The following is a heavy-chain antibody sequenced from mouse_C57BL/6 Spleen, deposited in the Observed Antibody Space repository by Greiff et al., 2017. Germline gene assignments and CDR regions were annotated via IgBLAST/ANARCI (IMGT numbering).Heavy chain of an antibody. Sequence: QVQLQQPGAELVKPGASVKLSCKASGYTFTSYWMHWVKQRPGQGLEWIGMIHPNSGSTNYNEKFKSKATLTVDKSSSTAYMQLSSLTSEDSAVYYCARGEYGSSGYFDYWGQGTTLTVSS. V-gene: IGHV1-64*01. J-gene: IGHJ2*01. CDR2: IHPNSGST. D-gene: IGHD1-1*01. CDR3: ARGEYGSSGYFDY. CDR1: GYTFTSYW.